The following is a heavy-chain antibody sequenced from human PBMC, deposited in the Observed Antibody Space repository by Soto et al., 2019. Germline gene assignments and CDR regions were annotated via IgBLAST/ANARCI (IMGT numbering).Heavy chain of an antibody. CDR2: IKGDGSEK. J-gene: IGHJ4*02. V-gene: IGHV3-7*01. Sequence: EVHLVESGGGLVQPGGSLRLSCAASAFSFSSHWMSWVRQAPGKGLEWVANIKGDGSEKYYVDSVKGRFTISRDNDKNSVYLQMTSLRVEDTAVYYCARIGWGYDYVWGRYSDYWGQGTLVTVSS. CDR1: AFSFSSHW. D-gene: IGHD3-16*01. CDR3: ARIGWGYDYVWGRYSDY.